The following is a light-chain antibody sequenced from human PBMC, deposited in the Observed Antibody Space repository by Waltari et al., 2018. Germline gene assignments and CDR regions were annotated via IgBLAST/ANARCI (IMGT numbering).Light chain of an antibody. V-gene: IGLV1-40*01. CDR3: QSYDISLSVL. Sequence: QSVLTQPPSVSGAPGQRVTISCTGSSSNIGAGYVVHWYQQLPGTDPKLLIYGNNNRPSAVPNQFSGSKSGTSASLAITGLQAEDEAYYYCQSYDISLSVLFGGGTKLTVL. CDR1: SSNIGAGYV. J-gene: IGLJ2*01. CDR2: GNN.